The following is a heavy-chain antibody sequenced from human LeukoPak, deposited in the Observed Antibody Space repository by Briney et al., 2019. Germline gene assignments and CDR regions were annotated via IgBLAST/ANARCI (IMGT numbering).Heavy chain of an antibody. Sequence: SETLSLTCTVSGDSVSNYYWSWIRLPPGKGLEWIGYVDKSGNTNYNPSLKSRLIISVDTSKNQLSLNLISVTAADTAMYYCARVPSRRCNDGTRYPIFYPWGQGTLVTVSS. D-gene: IGHD2-15*01. V-gene: IGHV4-59*02. J-gene: IGHJ5*02. CDR1: GDSVSNYY. CDR3: ARVPSRRCNDGTRYPIFYP. CDR2: VDKSGNT.